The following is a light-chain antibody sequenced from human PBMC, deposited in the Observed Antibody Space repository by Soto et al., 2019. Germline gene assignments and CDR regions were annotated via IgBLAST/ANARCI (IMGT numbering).Light chain of an antibody. J-gene: IGKJ1*01. CDR2: GAS. V-gene: IGKV3-15*01. Sequence: EIVLTQSPATLSVSAGEGVTLSCRASQSVDVNLAWYQQKPGQAPRLLIYGASTRATDMPGRFSGRGAGAEFTLTISSLQSEDFAVDYCQQDRSSPRTFGQGTKVDIK. CDR1: QSVDVN. CDR3: QQDRSSPRT.